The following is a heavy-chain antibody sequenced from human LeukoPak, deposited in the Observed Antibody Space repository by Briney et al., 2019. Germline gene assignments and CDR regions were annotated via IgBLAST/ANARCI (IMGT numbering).Heavy chain of an antibody. Sequence: SETLSLTCAVYGGSFSGYYWSWIRQPPGKGLEWIGEINHSGSTNYNPSLKSRVTISVDTSKSQFSLKLSSVTAADTAVYYCARGYYYDSSGRFDYWGQGTLVTVSS. CDR1: GGSFSGYY. CDR3: ARGYYYDSSGRFDY. CDR2: INHSGST. J-gene: IGHJ4*02. V-gene: IGHV4-34*01. D-gene: IGHD3-22*01.